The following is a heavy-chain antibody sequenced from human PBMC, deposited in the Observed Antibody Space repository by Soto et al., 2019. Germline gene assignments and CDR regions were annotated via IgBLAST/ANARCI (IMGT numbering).Heavy chain of an antibody. Sequence: PSETLSLTCAVYGGSFSGYYWSWIRQPPGKGLEWIGEINHSGSTNYNPSLKSQVTISVDTSKNQFSLKLNSVTAADTAVYYCAAGYSGYESTNYYYYAMDVWGQGTTVTVS. CDR3: AAGYSGYESTNYYYYAMDV. J-gene: IGHJ6*02. V-gene: IGHV4-34*01. D-gene: IGHD5-12*01. CDR2: INHSGST. CDR1: GGSFSGYY.